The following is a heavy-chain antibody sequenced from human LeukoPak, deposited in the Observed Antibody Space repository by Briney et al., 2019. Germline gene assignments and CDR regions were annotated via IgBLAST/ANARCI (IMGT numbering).Heavy chain of an antibody. CDR2: ISYSGST. D-gene: IGHD3-3*01. Sequence: PSETLSLTCTVSGGSISSSTYYRGWIRQPPGKGLEWIGSISYSGSTFYNPSLKSRVTISVDTSKNQFSLRLSSVTAADTAVYYCARPPETWRSAYDAFDIWGQGTMVTVSS. J-gene: IGHJ3*02. V-gene: IGHV4-39*01. CDR1: GGSISSSTYY. CDR3: ARPPETWRSAYDAFDI.